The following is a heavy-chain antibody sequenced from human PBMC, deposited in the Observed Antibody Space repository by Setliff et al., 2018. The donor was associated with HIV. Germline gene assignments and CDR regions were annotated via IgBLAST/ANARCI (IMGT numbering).Heavy chain of an antibody. CDR3: ARDGLDGYNSGFDY. D-gene: IGHD5-12*01. CDR2: IYYSGGT. CDR1: GGSIISYY. V-gene: IGHV4-59*01. J-gene: IGHJ4*02. Sequence: PSETLSLTCTVSGGSIISYYWSWIRQPPGKGLEWIGYIYYSGGTTYNPSLKSRVTISVDTSKNQFSLKLSSVTAADTAVYYCARDGLDGYNSGFDYWGQGTLVTVSS.